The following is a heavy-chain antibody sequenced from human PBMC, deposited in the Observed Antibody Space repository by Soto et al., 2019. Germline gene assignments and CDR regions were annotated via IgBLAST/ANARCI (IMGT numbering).Heavy chain of an antibody. CDR3: ARSIERYPDAFDI. J-gene: IGHJ3*02. Sequence: GESLKISCKGSVYSFTSYWIGWVRQMPGKGLEWMGIIYPGDSDTRYSPSFQGQVTISADKSISTAYLQWSSLKASDTAMYYCARSIERYPDAFDIWGQGTMVTVSS. D-gene: IGHD1-1*01. CDR2: IYPGDSDT. CDR1: VYSFTSYW. V-gene: IGHV5-51*01.